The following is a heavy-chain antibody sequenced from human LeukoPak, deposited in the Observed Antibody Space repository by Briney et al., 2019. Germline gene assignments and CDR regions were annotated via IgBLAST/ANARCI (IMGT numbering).Heavy chain of an antibody. D-gene: IGHD1-26*01. Sequence: GGSLRLSCAASGFTFSGSAMHWVRQASGKGLEWVGRIRNKANTYATAYAALVKGRFTISRDDSKNTAYLQMNSLKTEDTAVYYCTRRNEVGPTEFDYWGQGTLVTVSS. CDR3: TRRNEVGPTEFDY. J-gene: IGHJ4*02. V-gene: IGHV3-73*01. CDR2: IRNKANTYAT. CDR1: GFTFSGSA.